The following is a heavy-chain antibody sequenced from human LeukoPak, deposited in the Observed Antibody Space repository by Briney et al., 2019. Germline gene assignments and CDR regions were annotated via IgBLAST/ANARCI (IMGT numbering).Heavy chain of an antibody. Sequence: SETLSLTCTVSGGSTSSSSYYWGWIRQPPGKGLEWIGSIYYSGSTYYNPSLMSRVTISVDTSKNQFSLKLSSVTAADTAVYYCARREYSSSSVFYYWGQGTLVTVSS. J-gene: IGHJ4*02. CDR2: IYYSGST. CDR3: ARREYSSSSVFYY. CDR1: GGSTSSSSYY. V-gene: IGHV4-39*01. D-gene: IGHD6-6*01.